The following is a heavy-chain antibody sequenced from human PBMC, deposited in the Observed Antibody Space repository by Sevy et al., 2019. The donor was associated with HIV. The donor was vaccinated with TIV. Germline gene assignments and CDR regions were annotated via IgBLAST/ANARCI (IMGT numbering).Heavy chain of an antibody. V-gene: IGHV4-59*01. Sequence: SEILSLTCTVSGGSISSYYWSWIRQPPGKGLEWIGYIYYSGSTNYNPSLKSRVTISVDTSKNQFSLKLSSVTAADTAVYYCARVVGDQGPGVYYFDYWGQGTLVTVSS. CDR1: GGSISSYY. CDR3: ARVVGDQGPGVYYFDY. D-gene: IGHD3-16*01. CDR2: IYYSGST. J-gene: IGHJ4*02.